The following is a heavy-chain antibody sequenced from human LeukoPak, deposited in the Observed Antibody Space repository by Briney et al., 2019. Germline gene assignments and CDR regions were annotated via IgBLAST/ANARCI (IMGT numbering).Heavy chain of an antibody. Sequence: SMKVSCKASGYTFTGYYIHWVRQAPGQGLEWMGRIFPIFATANYAQKFQGRVTITADESMITAYMELSSLRSEDTAVYYCARESGSYEAYFDYWGQGTLVTVSS. V-gene: IGHV1-69*13. CDR3: ARESGSYEAYFDY. D-gene: IGHD1-26*01. J-gene: IGHJ4*02. CDR2: IFPIFATA. CDR1: GYTFTGYY.